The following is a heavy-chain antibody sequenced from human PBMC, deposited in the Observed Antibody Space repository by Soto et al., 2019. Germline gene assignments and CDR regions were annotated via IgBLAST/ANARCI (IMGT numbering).Heavy chain of an antibody. CDR2: IYYSGST. CDR3: ARQSSPLNYYYYYIDV. CDR1: GGSISSSSYY. Sequence: SETLSLTCFVSGGSISSSSYYWGWIRQPPGKGLEWIASIYYSGSTYYNPSLKSRVTISVDTSKNQFSLKLNSVTAADTAVYYCARQSSPLNYYYYYIDVWGKGTTVTVSS. J-gene: IGHJ6*03. V-gene: IGHV4-39*01.